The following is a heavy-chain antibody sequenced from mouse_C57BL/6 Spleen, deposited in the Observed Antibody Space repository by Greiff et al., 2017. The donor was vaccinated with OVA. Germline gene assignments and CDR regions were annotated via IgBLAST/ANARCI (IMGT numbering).Heavy chain of an antibody. V-gene: IGHV1-82*01. J-gene: IGHJ2*01. Sequence: VQLQESGPELVKPGASVKISCKASGYAFSSSWMNWVKQRPGKGLEWIGRIYPGDGDTNYNGKFKGKATLTADKSSSTAYMQLSSLTSEDSAVYFCARSRDYGSSYGDYWGQGTTLTVSS. CDR3: ARSRDYGSSYGDY. CDR2: IYPGDGDT. CDR1: GYAFSSSW. D-gene: IGHD1-1*01.